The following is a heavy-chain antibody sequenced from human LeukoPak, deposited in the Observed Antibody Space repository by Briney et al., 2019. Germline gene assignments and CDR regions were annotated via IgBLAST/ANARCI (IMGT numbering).Heavy chain of an antibody. CDR3: ARDQLSGGDYAYYYYGMDV. J-gene: IGHJ6*02. D-gene: IGHD4-17*01. CDR2: IWYDGSNK. Sequence: GSLRLSCAASGFTFSSYGMHWVRQAPGNGLEWVAVIWYDGSNKYYADSVKGRFTISRDNSKNTLYLQMNSLRAEDTAVYYCARDQLSGGDYAYYYYGMDVWGQGTTVTVSS. V-gene: IGHV3-33*01. CDR1: GFTFSSYG.